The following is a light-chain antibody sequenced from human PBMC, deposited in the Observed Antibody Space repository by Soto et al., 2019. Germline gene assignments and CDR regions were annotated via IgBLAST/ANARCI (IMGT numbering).Light chain of an antibody. Sequence: QSALTQPASVSGSPGQSITISCTGTSSDVGGYNYVSWYQQHPGKAPKLMIYEVSNRPSGVSNRFSGSKSGTSASLTITGLQAEDEADYYCHSYDNSLSGSMFSGGTKLTVL. CDR3: HSYDNSLSGSM. CDR1: SSDVGGYNY. CDR2: EVS. J-gene: IGLJ3*02. V-gene: IGLV2-14*01.